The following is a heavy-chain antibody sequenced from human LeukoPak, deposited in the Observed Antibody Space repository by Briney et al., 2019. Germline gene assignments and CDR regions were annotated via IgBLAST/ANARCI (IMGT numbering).Heavy chain of an antibody. D-gene: IGHD4-17*01. CDR1: GGSISSYY. V-gene: IGHV4-59*08. Sequence: SETLSLTCTVSGGSISSYYWSWIRQPPGKGLEWIGYIYYSGSTNYNPSLKSRVTISVDTSKNQFSLKPSSVTAADTAVYYCARQNGDYFDYWGQGTLVTVSS. CDR3: ARQNGDYFDY. CDR2: IYYSGST. J-gene: IGHJ4*02.